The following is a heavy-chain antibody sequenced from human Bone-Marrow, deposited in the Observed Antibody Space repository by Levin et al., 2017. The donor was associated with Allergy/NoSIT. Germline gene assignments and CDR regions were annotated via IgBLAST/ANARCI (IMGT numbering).Heavy chain of an antibody. CDR1: GFTFRSYS. J-gene: IGHJ4*02. CDR3: AASYYVDTSGFDY. D-gene: IGHD3-22*01. V-gene: IGHV3-23*01. CDR2: IASYGDER. Sequence: PGGSLRLSCATSGFTFRSYSMSWVRQAPGKGLEWVAGIASYGDERYYADSVKGRFTTSRDVSESTLFLQMASLTAEDTALYYCAASYYVDTSGFDYWGQGTQVKVSS.